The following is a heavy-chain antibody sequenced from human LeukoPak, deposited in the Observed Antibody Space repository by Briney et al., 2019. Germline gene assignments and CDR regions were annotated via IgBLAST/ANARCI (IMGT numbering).Heavy chain of an antibody. J-gene: IGHJ3*02. CDR3: ARDVGSGYSDAFDI. CDR1: GFTFGSYS. D-gene: IGHD3-22*01. CDR2: ISSSSSYI. V-gene: IGHV3-21*01. Sequence: GGSLRLSCAASGFTFGSYSMNWVRQAPGKGLEWVSSISSSSSYIYYADSVKGRFTISRDNAKNSLYLQMNSLRAEDTAVYYCARDVGSGYSDAFDIWGQGTMVTVSS.